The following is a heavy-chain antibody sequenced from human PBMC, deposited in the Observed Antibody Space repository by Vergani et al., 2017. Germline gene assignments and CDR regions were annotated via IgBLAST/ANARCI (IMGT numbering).Heavy chain of an antibody. V-gene: IGHV4-34*01. CDR1: GGSFSGYY. CDR3: ARDNRSYDSSGYYWAGWFDP. Sequence: QVQLQQWGAGLLKPSETLSLTCAVYGGSFSGYYWSWIRQPPGKGLEWIGEINHSGSTNYNPSLKSRVTMSVDTSKNKFSLKLSSVTAADTAVYYCARDNRSYDSSGYYWAGWFDPWGQGTLVTVSS. CDR2: INHSGST. J-gene: IGHJ5*02. D-gene: IGHD3-22*01.